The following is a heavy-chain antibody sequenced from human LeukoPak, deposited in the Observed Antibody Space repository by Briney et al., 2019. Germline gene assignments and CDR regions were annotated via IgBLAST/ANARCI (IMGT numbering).Heavy chain of an antibody. J-gene: IGHJ4*02. CDR1: GFTFSSYA. CDR3: AKRVYMGEAADDY. CDR2: ISGSGGST. D-gene: IGHD6-13*01. V-gene: IGHV3-23*01. Sequence: GGSLRLSCAASGFTFSSYAMHWVRQAPGKGLEWVSAISGSGGSTYYADSVKGRFTISRDNSKNTLYLQMNSLRAEDTAVYYCAKRVYMGEAADDYWGQGTLVTVSS.